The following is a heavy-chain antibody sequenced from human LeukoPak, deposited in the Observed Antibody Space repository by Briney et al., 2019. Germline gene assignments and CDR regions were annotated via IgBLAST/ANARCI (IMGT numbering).Heavy chain of an antibody. Sequence: ASVKVSCKASGGTFSSYAISWVRQAPGQGLEWMGRIIPILGIANYAQKFQGRVTITADKSTSTAYMELSGLRSEDTAVYYCARGMGSSTVDFDYWGQGTLVTVSS. CDR1: GGTFSSYA. CDR2: IIPILGIA. D-gene: IGHD2-2*01. V-gene: IGHV1-69*04. J-gene: IGHJ4*02. CDR3: ARGMGSSTVDFDY.